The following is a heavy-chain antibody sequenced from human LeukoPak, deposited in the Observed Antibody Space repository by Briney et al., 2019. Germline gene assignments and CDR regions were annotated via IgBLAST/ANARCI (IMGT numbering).Heavy chain of an antibody. CDR3: ARSTYYYGMDV. CDR1: GFTFSSYG. J-gene: IGHJ6*02. Sequence: LPGASLRLSCAASGFTFSSYGMHWVRQAPGKGLEWVAVIWYDGSNKYYADSVKGRFTISRDNSKNTLYLQMNSLRAEDTAVYYCARSTYYYGMDVWGQGTTVTVSS. CDR2: IWYDGSNK. V-gene: IGHV3-33*01. D-gene: IGHD2-2*01.